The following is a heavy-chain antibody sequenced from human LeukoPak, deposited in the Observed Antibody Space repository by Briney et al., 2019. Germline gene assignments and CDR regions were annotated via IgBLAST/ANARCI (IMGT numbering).Heavy chain of an antibody. CDR2: IIPIFGTA. D-gene: IGHD5-12*01. V-gene: IGHV1-69*01. CDR3: ARGLGGYDYGDAFDI. Sequence: AASVKVSCKASGGTFSSYAISWVRQAPGQGLEWMGGIIPIFGTANYAQKFQGRVTITVDESTSTAYMELSSLRSEDTAVYYCARGLGGYDYGDAFDIWGQGTMVTVSS. CDR1: GGTFSSYA. J-gene: IGHJ3*02.